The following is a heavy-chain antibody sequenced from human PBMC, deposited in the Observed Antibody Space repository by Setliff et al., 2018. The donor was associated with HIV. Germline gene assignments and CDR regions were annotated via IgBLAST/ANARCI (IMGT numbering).Heavy chain of an antibody. Sequence: PSETLSLTCSVSGGSINSDNYYWGWIRQASGKGLEWIGSIYYSGTTYYNPSLRGRVTISVDRSRNQFSLTLNSVAAADTATYYCASRGIVVVTMSMPDEFFVHWGHGTLVTVSS. CDR3: ASRGIVVVTMSMPDEFFVH. J-gene: IGHJ1*01. D-gene: IGHD2-21*02. CDR2: IYYSGTT. CDR1: GGSINSDNYY. V-gene: IGHV4-39*01.